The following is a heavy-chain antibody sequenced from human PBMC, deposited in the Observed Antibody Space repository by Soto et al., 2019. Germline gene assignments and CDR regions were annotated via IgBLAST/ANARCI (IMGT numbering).Heavy chain of an antibody. J-gene: IGHJ3*02. V-gene: IGHV3-23*01. CDR2: IGGSGGST. Sequence: EVQLLESGGGLVQPGGSLRLSCAASGFTFSSYAMSWVRQAPGMGLEWVSTIGGSGGSTYYGDSVKGRFTISRDSSKNTLYRKMSSLRAEDTAVYYCAKGLTNCAPPRGGGKPSDIGGQGTRVTVSS. CDR3: AKGLTNCAPPRGGGKPSDI. CDR1: GFTFSSYA. D-gene: IGHD7-27*01.